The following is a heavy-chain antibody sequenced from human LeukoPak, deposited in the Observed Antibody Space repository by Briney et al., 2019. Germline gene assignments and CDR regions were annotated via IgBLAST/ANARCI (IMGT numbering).Heavy chain of an antibody. CDR2: IIPIFATA. Sequence: SVTVSCKASGGTFSSYAISWVRQAPGQGLEWMGGIIPIFATANYAQKFQGRVTITADESTSTAYMELSSLRSEDTAVYYCARGPITTRSHFDYWGQGTLVTVSS. V-gene: IGHV1-69*13. CDR3: ARGPITTRSHFDY. D-gene: IGHD3-22*01. CDR1: GGTFSSYA. J-gene: IGHJ4*02.